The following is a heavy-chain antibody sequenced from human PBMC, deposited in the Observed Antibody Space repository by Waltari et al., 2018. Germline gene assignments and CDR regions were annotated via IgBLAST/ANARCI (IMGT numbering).Heavy chain of an antibody. J-gene: IGHJ6*03. CDR1: GFTFSSYA. CDR3: AKTSGGDYYYYYYMDV. V-gene: IGHV3-23*04. CDR2: VSGSGGST. Sequence: EVQLVESGGGLVQPGGSLRLSCAASGFTFSSYAMSWVRQAPGKGLEWVSAVSGSGGSTYYADSVKGRFTSSRDKSKNTLYLQMNSLRAEDTAVYYCAKTSGGDYYYYYYMDVWGKGTTVTVSS. D-gene: IGHD3-10*01.